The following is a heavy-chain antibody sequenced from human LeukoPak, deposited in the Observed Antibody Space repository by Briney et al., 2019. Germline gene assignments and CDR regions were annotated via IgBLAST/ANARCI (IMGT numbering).Heavy chain of an antibody. V-gene: IGHV3-11*01. CDR1: GFTFSDYY. D-gene: IGHD3-16*01. Sequence: PGGSLRLSCAASGFTFSDYYMSWIRQAPGKGLEWVSYISSSGSTIYYADSVKGRFTISRDNAKNSLYLQMNSLRAEDTAVYYCARAKDVPSRHRDPNYYYGMDVWGQGTTVTVSS. J-gene: IGHJ6*02. CDR3: ARAKDVPSRHRDPNYYYGMDV. CDR2: ISSSGSTI.